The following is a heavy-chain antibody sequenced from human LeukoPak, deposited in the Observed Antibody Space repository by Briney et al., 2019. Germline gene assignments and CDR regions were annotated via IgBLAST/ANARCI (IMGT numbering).Heavy chain of an antibody. CDR2: IIPIFGTA. CDR1: GGTFSSYA. CDR3: ARDQRHGSNYYYYGMDV. J-gene: IGHJ6*02. V-gene: IGHV1-69*13. Sequence: SVKVSCKASGGTFSSYAISWVRQAPGQGLEWMGGIIPIFGTANYAQKFQGRVTITADESTSTAYMELSSLRSEDTAVYYCARDQRHGSNYYYYGMDVWDQGTTVTVSS. D-gene: IGHD1-26*01.